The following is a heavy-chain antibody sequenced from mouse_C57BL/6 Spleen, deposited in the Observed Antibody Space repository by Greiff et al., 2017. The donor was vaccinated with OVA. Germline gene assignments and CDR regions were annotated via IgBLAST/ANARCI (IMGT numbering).Heavy chain of an antibody. Sequence: EVKLEESGGGLVKPGGSLKLSCAASGFTFSDYGMHWVRQAPEKGLEWVAYISSGSSTIYYADTVKGRFTISRDNAKNTLFLQMTSLRSEDTAMYYCARDLDGGFDYWGQGTTLTVSS. V-gene: IGHV5-17*01. CDR1: GFTFSDYG. CDR2: ISSGSSTI. CDR3: ARDLDGGFDY. J-gene: IGHJ2*01.